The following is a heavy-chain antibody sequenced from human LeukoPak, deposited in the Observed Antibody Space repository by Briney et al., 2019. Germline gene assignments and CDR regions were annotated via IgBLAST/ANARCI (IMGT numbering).Heavy chain of an antibody. J-gene: IGHJ6*03. Sequence: ASVKVSCTASGYTFTSYDINWVRQATGQGLEWMGWMNPNSGNTGYAQKFQGRVTMTRNTSISTAYMELSSLRSEDTAVYYCARGPGVGIAAAETYYYYYYMDVWGKGTTVTISS. D-gene: IGHD6-13*01. CDR3: ARGPGVGIAAAETYYYYYYMDV. CDR1: GYTFTSYD. CDR2: MNPNSGNT. V-gene: IGHV1-8*01.